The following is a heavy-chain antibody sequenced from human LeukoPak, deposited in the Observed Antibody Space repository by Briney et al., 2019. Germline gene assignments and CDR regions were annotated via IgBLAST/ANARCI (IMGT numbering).Heavy chain of an antibody. CDR3: VRPYYYGSGSYYFDY. V-gene: IGHV5-51*01. Sequence: GESLKISCKGSGYSFTSYWIGWVRQMPGKGLEWMGIIYPGDSDTRYSPSFQGQVTISADKSISTAYLQWSSLKASDTAMYYCVRPYYYGSGSYYFDYWGQGTLVTVSS. CDR2: IYPGDSDT. CDR1: GYSFTSYW. J-gene: IGHJ4*02. D-gene: IGHD3-10*01.